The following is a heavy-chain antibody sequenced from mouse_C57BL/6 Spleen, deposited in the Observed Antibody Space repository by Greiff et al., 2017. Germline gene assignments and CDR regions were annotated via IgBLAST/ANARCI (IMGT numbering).Heavy chain of an antibody. D-gene: IGHD2-4*01. CDR3: ARTYYDYRGYAMDY. CDR1: GYTFTDYY. Sequence: EVQLQQSGPELVKPGASVKISCKASGYTFTDYYMNWVKQSHGKSLEWIGDINPNNGGTSYNQKFKGKATLTVDKSSSTAYMELRSLTSEDSAVYYCARTYYDYRGYAMDYWGQGTSVTVSS. V-gene: IGHV1-26*01. J-gene: IGHJ4*01. CDR2: INPNNGGT.